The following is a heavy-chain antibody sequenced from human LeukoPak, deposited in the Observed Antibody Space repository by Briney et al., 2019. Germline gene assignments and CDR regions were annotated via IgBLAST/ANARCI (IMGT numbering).Heavy chain of an antibody. J-gene: IGHJ4*02. CDR1: GYAFTGYY. CDR3: ATDRRSYSSSWAFDD. D-gene: IGHD6-13*01. V-gene: IGHV1-2*04. CDR2: INPNNGGT. Sequence: GASVKVSCKASGYAFTGYYIHWVRQAPGQGPEWMGWINPNNGGTNYPQKFLGWVSMTMDTSISTAYMEVSRLTSDDAAVYYCATDRRSYSSSWAFDDWGQGTLVTVSS.